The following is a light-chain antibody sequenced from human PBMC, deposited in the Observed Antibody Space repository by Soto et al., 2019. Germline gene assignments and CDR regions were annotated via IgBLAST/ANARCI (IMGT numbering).Light chain of an antibody. CDR3: SLSFSGVRV. CDR1: TGTVTSGHY. J-gene: IGLJ2*01. Sequence: QAVVTQEPSLTVSPGGTVTLTCGSSTGTVTSGHYPYWFQQKPGQAPRTLIFDTDNTQSWTPARFSGSLLGGKAALALSGAQHEDEADYYCSLSFSGVRVFGGGTQLTVL. CDR2: DTD. V-gene: IGLV7-46*01.